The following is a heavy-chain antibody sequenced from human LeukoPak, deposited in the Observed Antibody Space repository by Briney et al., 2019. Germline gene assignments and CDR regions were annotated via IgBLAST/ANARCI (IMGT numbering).Heavy chain of an antibody. Sequence: GGSLRLSCAASGFTFSSYWMSWVRQAPGKGLEWVAIIDQDGSEQYYVDSVKGRFTISRDNAKSSLYLQMSILRAEDTAVYYCARYYDGAGQDDCFDYWGQGTLVTVSS. CDR3: ARYYDGAGQDDCFDY. V-gene: IGHV3-7*01. J-gene: IGHJ4*02. CDR1: GFTFSSYW. CDR2: IDQDGSEQ. D-gene: IGHD3-22*01.